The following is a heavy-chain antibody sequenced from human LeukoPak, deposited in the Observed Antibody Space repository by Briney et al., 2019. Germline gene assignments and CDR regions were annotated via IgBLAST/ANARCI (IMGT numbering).Heavy chain of an antibody. CDR1: GGTFSSYA. CDR3: ARDREDYKGYSYGSGNDY. CDR2: IIPIFGTA. Sequence: GSSVKVSCKASGGTFSSYAISWVRQAPGQGLEWMGGIIPIFGTANYAQKFQGRDTITADESTSTAYMELSSLRSEDTAVYYCARDREDYKGYSYGSGNDYWGQGTLVTVSS. V-gene: IGHV1-69*01. J-gene: IGHJ4*02. D-gene: IGHD5-18*01.